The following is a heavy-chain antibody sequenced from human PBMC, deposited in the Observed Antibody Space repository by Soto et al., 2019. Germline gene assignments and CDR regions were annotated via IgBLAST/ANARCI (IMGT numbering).Heavy chain of an antibody. CDR2: IIPIFGTA. CDR1: GGTFSSYA. J-gene: IGHJ5*01. Sequence: SVKVSCKASGGTFSSYAISWVRQAPGQGLEWMGGIIPIFGTANYAQKFQGRVTITADESTSTAYMELSSLRSEDTAVYYCARDGFGHDVGWLASRGQRSLVIVSS. D-gene: IGHD3-16*01. V-gene: IGHV1-69*13. CDR3: ARDGFGHDVGWLAS.